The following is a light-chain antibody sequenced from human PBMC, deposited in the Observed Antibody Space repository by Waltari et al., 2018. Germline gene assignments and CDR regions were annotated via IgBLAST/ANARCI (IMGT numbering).Light chain of an antibody. CDR1: SSNIGSEP. V-gene: IGLV1-51*01. CDR3: GGWDSSLRAGV. J-gene: IGLJ3*02. Sequence: QSVLTQPPSISAAPGQRVTISCSGSSSNIGSEPVSWYLQLPGTAPKVLIFADNKRPSGIPDRISAAKSGTSATLDITGLQTGDEAVYYCGGWDSSLRAGVFGGGTKVTV. CDR2: ADN.